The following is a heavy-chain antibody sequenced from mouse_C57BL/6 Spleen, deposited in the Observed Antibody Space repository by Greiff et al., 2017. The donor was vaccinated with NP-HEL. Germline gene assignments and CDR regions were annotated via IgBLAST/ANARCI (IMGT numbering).Heavy chain of an antibody. CDR2: IHPSDSDT. Sequence: VQLQQPGAELVKPGASVKVSCKASGYTFTSYWMHWVKQRPGQGLEWIGRIHPSDSDTNYNQKFKGKATLTVDKSSSTAYMQLCSLTSEDSAVYYCAYGYYYGSSYYFDVWGTGTTVTVSS. J-gene: IGHJ1*03. CDR3: AYGYYYGSSYYFDV. D-gene: IGHD1-1*01. V-gene: IGHV1-74*01. CDR1: GYTFTSYW.